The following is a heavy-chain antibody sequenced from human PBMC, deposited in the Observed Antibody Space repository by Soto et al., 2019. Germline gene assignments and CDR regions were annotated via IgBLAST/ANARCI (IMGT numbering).Heavy chain of an antibody. CDR1: GGSISSGDYY. CDR3: AASCVACGGFNYYGMDV. J-gene: IGHJ6*02. D-gene: IGHD2-21*01. Sequence: SETLSLTCTVSGGSISSGDYYWSWVRQPPGKGLEWIGYIYYSGSTYYNPSLKSRVTISVDTSKNQFSLKLSSVTAADTAVYYCAASCVACGGFNYYGMDVWGQGTTVTVSS. V-gene: IGHV4-30-4*01. CDR2: IYYSGST.